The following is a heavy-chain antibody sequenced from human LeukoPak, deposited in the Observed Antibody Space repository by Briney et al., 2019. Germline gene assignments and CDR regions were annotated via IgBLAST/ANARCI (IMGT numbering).Heavy chain of an antibody. CDR3: AKSAAAGYYFDY. D-gene: IGHD6-13*01. CDR2: ISWNSGSI. Sequence: PGRSLRLSCAASGFTFDDCAMHWVRQAPGKGLEWVSGISWNSGSIGYADSVKGRFTISRDNAKNSLYLQMNSLRAEDMALYYCAKSAAAGYYFDYWGQGTLVTVSS. V-gene: IGHV3-9*03. J-gene: IGHJ4*02. CDR1: GFTFDDCA.